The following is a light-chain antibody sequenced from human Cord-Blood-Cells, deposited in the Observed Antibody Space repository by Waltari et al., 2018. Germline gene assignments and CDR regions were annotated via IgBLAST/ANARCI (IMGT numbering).Light chain of an antibody. J-gene: IGLJ3*02. CDR2: SNN. CDR3: AAWDDSLSGPV. Sequence: QSVLTQPPSASGTAGQRVTISCSGSSSNIGSNTVNWYQQLPGTAPKLLIYSNNQRPSGVPDRFSGSKSGTSASLAISGLQSEDEADYYCAAWDDSLSGPVFGGGTKLTVL. CDR1: SSNIGSNT. V-gene: IGLV1-44*01.